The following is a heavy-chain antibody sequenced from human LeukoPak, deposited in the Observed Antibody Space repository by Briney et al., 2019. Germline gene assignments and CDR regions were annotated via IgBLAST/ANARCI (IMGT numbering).Heavy chain of an antibody. V-gene: IGHV3-48*03. D-gene: IGHD3-10*02. J-gene: IGHJ6*04. CDR3: AELGITMIGGV. Sequence: GGSLRLSCAASAFTFSSYEMNWVRQAPGKGLEWVSYISSSGSTIYYADSVKGRFTISRDNAKNSLYLQMNSLRAEDTAVYYCAELGITMIGGVWGKGTTVTISS. CDR2: ISSSGSTI. CDR1: AFTFSSYE.